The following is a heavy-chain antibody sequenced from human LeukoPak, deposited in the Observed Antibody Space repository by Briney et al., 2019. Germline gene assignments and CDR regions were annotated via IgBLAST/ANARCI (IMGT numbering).Heavy chain of an antibody. CDR3: ARGPTLTTDY. CDR1: GGSVSSYYYH. J-gene: IGHJ4*02. CDR2: IYSSGST. Sequence: SETLSLTCTVSGGSVSSYYYHWGWLRQPPGKRLEWIGYIYSSGSTNYNPSLKSRVTMSLDTSKNQFSLHLSSVTAADTAVYYCARGPTLTTDYWGQGTLVTVSS. V-gene: IGHV4-61*01. D-gene: IGHD4-11*01.